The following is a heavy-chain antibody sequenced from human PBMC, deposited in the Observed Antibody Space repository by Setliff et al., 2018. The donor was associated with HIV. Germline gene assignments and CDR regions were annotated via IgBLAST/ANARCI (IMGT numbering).Heavy chain of an antibody. V-gene: IGHV4-34*01. CDR2: VNRGRRT. Sequence: LSLTCALYGGSFSDYYWSWIRQPPGMGLEWIGEVNRGRRTNYNSSLKSRVTISIDTSRNQFSLTVSSVTAADTAVYYCAREIPYSYGGRGHPLWGQGTLVNVSS. CDR1: GGSFSDYY. J-gene: IGHJ4*02. D-gene: IGHD3-22*01. CDR3: AREIPYSYGGRGHPL.